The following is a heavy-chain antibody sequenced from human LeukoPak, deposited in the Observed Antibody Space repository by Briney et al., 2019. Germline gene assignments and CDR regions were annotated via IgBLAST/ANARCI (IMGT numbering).Heavy chain of an antibody. V-gene: IGHV6-1*01. Sequence: SQTLSLTCAISGDSVSSNSAAWNWIRQSPSRGLEWLGRTYYRSKLYNDYAVSVKSRITINPDTSKNQFSLQLNSVTPEDTAVYYCVREKGDNNGWTMGRRFDYWGQGTLVTVSS. CDR3: VREKGDNNGWTMGRRFDY. J-gene: IGHJ4*02. D-gene: IGHD6-19*01. CDR2: TYYRSKLYN. CDR1: GDSVSSNSAA.